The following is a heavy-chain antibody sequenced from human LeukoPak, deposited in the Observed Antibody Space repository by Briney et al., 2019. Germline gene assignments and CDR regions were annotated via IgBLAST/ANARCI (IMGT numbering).Heavy chain of an antibody. CDR2: IIPIFGTA. V-gene: IGHV1-69*05. CDR1: GYTFTSYA. CDR3: ARVAVAGTLDY. Sequence: SVKVSCKASGYTFTSYAISWVRQAPGQGLEWMGRIIPIFGTANYAQKFQGRVTITTDESTSTAYMELSSLRSEDTAVYYCARVAVAGTLDYWGQGTLVTVSS. D-gene: IGHD6-19*01. J-gene: IGHJ4*02.